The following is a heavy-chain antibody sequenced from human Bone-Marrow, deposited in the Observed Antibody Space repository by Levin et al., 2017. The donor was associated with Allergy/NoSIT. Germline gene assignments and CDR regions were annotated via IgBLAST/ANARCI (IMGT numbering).Heavy chain of an antibody. Sequence: GGSLRLSCAASGFTFSDRQMNWVRQAPGKGLEWVSYISSSGNVIFYADSVKGRFTVSRDSARNSLSLQMHSLRVEDTAVYYCARDMAPFLPGALRWPAPQQQYSDYGMDVWGQGTTVIVSS. CDR1: GFTFSDRQ. CDR2: ISSSGNVI. CDR3: ARDMAPFLPGALRWPAPQQQYSDYGMDV. V-gene: IGHV3-48*03. J-gene: IGHJ6*02. D-gene: IGHD3-3*01.